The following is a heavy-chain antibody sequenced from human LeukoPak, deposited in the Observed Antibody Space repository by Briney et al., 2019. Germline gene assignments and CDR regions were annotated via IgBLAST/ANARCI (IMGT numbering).Heavy chain of an antibody. J-gene: IGHJ3*02. V-gene: IGHV3-7*01. D-gene: IGHD1-14*01. CDR3: VRDRMTTGTDDAFDI. Sequence: PGGSLRLSCAASGFTFSSYAMHWVRQAPGKGLEWVANIKQDGSEKYYVDSVKGRFTISRDNAKNSLYLQMNSLRADDTAVYYCVRDRMTTGTDDAFDIWGQGTMVTVSS. CDR2: IKQDGSEK. CDR1: GFTFSSYA.